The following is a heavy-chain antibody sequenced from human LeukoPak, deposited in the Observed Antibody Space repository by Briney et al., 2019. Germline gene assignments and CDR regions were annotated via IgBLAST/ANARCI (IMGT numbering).Heavy chain of an antibody. J-gene: IGHJ4*02. Sequence: ASVKVSCKASGYTFTSYGISWVRQAPGQGLEWMGWISAYNGNTNYAQKLQGRVTMTTDTSTSTAYMELRSLRSDDTAVYYCARGRYFDWFILPGGTRKYYFDYWGQGTLVTVSS. D-gene: IGHD3-9*01. CDR3: ARGRYFDWFILPGGTRKYYFDY. V-gene: IGHV1-18*01. CDR2: ISAYNGNT. CDR1: GYTFTSYG.